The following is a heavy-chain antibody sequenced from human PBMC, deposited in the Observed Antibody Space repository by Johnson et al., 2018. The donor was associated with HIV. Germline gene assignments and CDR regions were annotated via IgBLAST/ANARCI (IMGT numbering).Heavy chain of an antibody. V-gene: IGHV3-20*04. D-gene: IGHD1-26*01. CDR3: ATSHGSHGAFDI. CDR1: GFTFDDYG. CDR2: INWNGGST. Sequence: VQLVESGGGVVRPGGSLRLSCAASGFTFDDYGMSWVRQAPGKGLEWVSGINWNGGSTGYADSVKGRFTISRDNSKNTLYLQMNSLRAEDTAVYYCATSHGSHGAFDIWGQGTMVTVSS. J-gene: IGHJ3*02.